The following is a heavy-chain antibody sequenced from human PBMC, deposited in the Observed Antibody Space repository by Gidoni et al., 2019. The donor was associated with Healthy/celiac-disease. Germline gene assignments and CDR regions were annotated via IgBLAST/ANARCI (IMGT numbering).Heavy chain of an antibody. V-gene: IGHV4-31*03. CDR2: IYYRGST. CDR3: ARDPGRKGYCQH. CDR1: GGSISRCGYY. J-gene: IGHJ1*01. Sequence: QVQLQESGPGLVKPSQTLSLTCTVSGGSISRCGYYWRWIRQHPGKGLEWMGYIYYRGSTYYNPSLKSRVTISVDTSKNQFSLKLSSVTAADTAVYYCARDPGRKGYCQHWGQGTLVTVSS.